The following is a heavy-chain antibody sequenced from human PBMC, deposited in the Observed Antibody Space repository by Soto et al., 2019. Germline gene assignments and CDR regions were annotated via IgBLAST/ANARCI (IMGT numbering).Heavy chain of an antibody. CDR2: IWYDGSNK. V-gene: IGHV3-33*01. Sequence: QVQLVESGGGVVQPGRSLRLSCAASGFTFSSYGMHWVRQAPGKGLEWVAVIWYDGSNKYYADSVKGRFTISRDNSKNTLYLQMNSLRAGDTAVYYCARDGYYSGGSCYSVPVFDYWGQGTLVTVSS. CDR3: ARDGYYSGGSCYSVPVFDY. J-gene: IGHJ4*02. D-gene: IGHD2-15*01. CDR1: GFTFSSYG.